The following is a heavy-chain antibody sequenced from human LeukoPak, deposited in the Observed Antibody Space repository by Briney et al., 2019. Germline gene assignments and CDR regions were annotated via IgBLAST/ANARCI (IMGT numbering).Heavy chain of an antibody. D-gene: IGHD6-19*01. CDR1: GSIFTSYW. J-gene: IGHJ4*02. V-gene: IGHV5-51*01. CDR2: IYPGDSDT. Sequence: LGASLEISCQGSGSIFTSYWIGRVRQLPGKGLEWMGIIYPGDSDTRYSPSFQGQVTTSADKSISTAYLQWSRLKASDTAMYYGARLADSSDFDYWGQGTLVTVSS. CDR3: ARLADSSDFDY.